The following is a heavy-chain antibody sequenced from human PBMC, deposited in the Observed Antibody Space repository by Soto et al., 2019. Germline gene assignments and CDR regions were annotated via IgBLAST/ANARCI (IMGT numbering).Heavy chain of an antibody. CDR3: ARIFYYGSGSYIPYYYYYMDV. J-gene: IGHJ6*03. CDR2: MNPNSGNT. D-gene: IGHD3-10*01. V-gene: IGHV1-8*01. Sequence: VKVSCKASGYTFTSYDINWVRQATGQGLEWMGWMNPNSGNTGYAQKFQGRVTMTRNTSISTAYMELSSLRSEDTAVYYCARIFYYGSGSYIPYYYYYMDVWGKATTVTVSS. CDR1: GYTFTSYD.